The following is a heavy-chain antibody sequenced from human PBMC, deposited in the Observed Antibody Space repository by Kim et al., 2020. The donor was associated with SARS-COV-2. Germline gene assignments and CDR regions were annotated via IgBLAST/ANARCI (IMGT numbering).Heavy chain of an antibody. D-gene: IGHD6-6*01. V-gene: IGHV3-30*07. CDR3: ARAKYSSSTNYYYYGMDV. J-gene: IGHJ6*02. Sequence: KGRFTISRDKSKNTLYLQMNSLRAEDTAVYYCARAKYSSSTNYYYYGMDVWGQGTTVTVSS.